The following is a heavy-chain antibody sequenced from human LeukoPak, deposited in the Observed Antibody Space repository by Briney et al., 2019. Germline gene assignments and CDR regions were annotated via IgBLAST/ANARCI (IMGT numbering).Heavy chain of an antibody. CDR1: GGSISSYY. CDR3: ARGVNSGYFDY. J-gene: IGHJ4*02. D-gene: IGHD1-26*01. Sequence: PSETLSLTCTVSGGSISSYYWSWIRQPPGKGLEWIGYIYYRGSTNYNPSLESRVTISVDTSKNQFSLKLSSVTAADTAVYYCARGVNSGYFDYCGQGTLVTVSS. CDR2: IYYRGST. V-gene: IGHV4-59*01.